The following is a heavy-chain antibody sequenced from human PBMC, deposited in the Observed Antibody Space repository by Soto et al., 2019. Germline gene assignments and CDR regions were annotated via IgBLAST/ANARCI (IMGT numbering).Heavy chain of an antibody. CDR3: AKSVYYGSGSYCFDY. CDR1: GFMFSTHV. Sequence: EVQLLESGGGLVQPGGSLRLSCAASGFMFSTHVMTWVRQAPGKGPEWVADIIGSGGSTYYADSVRGRFTIPRDNSKNTLYLQLNRLRAEDTALYYCAKSVYYGSGSYCFDYWGQGTLVTVSS. J-gene: IGHJ4*02. V-gene: IGHV3-23*01. CDR2: IIGSGGST. D-gene: IGHD3-10*01.